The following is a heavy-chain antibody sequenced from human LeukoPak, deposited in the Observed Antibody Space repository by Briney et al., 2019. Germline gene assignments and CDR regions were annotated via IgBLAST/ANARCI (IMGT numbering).Heavy chain of an antibody. V-gene: IGHV3-74*01. Sequence: GGSLRLSCAASGFSFSSYWMHWVRQAPGKGLVWVSYINGEGTDARYADSVKGRFTISRDNAKNTVYLQMNSLRAEDTAVYYCAKHSSTWYVDYWGQGTLVTVSS. J-gene: IGHJ4*02. CDR3: AKHSSTWYVDY. CDR2: INGEGTDA. CDR1: GFSFSSYW. D-gene: IGHD6-13*01.